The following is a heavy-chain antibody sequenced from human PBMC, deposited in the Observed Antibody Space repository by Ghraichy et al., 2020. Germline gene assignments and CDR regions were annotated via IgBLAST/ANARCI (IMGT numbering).Heavy chain of an antibody. CDR3: AAITYPIDY. Sequence: GGSLRLSCAASGFTFSGYWMSWVRQAPGKGLEWVANIKQDGSEKYYVDSVKGRFTISRDNAKNSLYLQTNSLRAEDTAVYYCAAITYPIDYWGQGTLVTVSS. V-gene: IGHV3-7*01. D-gene: IGHD2-21*01. CDR2: IKQDGSEK. J-gene: IGHJ4*02. CDR1: GFTFSGYW.